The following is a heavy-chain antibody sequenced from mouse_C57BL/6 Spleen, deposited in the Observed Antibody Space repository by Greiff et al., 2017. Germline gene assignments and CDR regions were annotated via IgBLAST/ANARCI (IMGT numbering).Heavy chain of an antibody. CDR1: GYTFTSYW. CDR2: IDPSDSET. D-gene: IGHD2-3*01. CDR3: ARVYDGYYGAMDY. V-gene: IGHV1-52*01. Sequence: VQLQQPGAELVRPGSSVKLSCKASGYTFTSYWMHWVKQRPIQGLEWIGNIDPSDSETHYNQKFKDKATLTVDKSSSPAYMQLSSLTSEDSAVYYCARVYDGYYGAMDYWGQGTSVTVSS. J-gene: IGHJ4*01.